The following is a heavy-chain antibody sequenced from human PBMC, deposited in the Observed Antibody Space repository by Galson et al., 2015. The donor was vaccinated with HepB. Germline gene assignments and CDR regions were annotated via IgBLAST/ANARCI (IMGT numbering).Heavy chain of an antibody. D-gene: IGHD1-7*01. Sequence: SLRLSCAASGFTFSNAWMSWVRQAPGKGLEWVGRIKSKTDGGTTDYAAPVKGRFTISRDDSRNTLYLQMNSLKTEDTAVYYCTTLTGTTQMGYFDLWGRGTLVTVSS. CDR2: IKSKTDGGTT. CDR1: GFTFSNAW. V-gene: IGHV3-15*01. CDR3: TTLTGTTQMGYFDL. J-gene: IGHJ2*01.